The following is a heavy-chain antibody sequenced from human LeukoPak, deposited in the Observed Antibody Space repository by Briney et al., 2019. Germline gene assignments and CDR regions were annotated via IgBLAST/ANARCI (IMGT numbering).Heavy chain of an antibody. D-gene: IGHD6-19*01. CDR1: GFTFSSYN. CDR2: ISSSSSYI. V-gene: IGHV3-21*01. J-gene: IGHJ3*02. Sequence: GGSLRLSCAASGFTFSSYNMNWVRQAPGKGLEWVSSISSSSSYIYYADSVKGRFTISRDNSKNTLYLQMNSLRAEDTAVYYCASILAGTDAFDIWGQGTMVTVSS. CDR3: ASILAGTDAFDI.